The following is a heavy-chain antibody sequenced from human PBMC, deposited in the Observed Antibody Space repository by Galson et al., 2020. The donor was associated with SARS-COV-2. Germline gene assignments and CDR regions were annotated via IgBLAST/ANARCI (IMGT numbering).Heavy chain of an antibody. J-gene: IGHJ5*02. Sequence: GESLKISCAASGFTFRSHWMHWVRQVPGKGLVWVARINGDGSATNYADSVKGRFTISRDNAKNTLFLQMNSLRAEDTAVYYCARELVTGAFLEWYYWLDPWGQGTLVTVSS. D-gene: IGHD3-3*01. V-gene: IGHV3-74*01. CDR1: GFTFRSHW. CDR2: INGDGSAT. CDR3: ARELVTGAFLEWYYWLDP.